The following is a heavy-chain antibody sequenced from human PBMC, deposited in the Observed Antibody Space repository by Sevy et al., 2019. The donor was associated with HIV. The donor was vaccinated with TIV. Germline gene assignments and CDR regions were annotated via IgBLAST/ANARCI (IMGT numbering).Heavy chain of an antibody. CDR2: IRAYTGDT. CDR1: GYSFISYG. D-gene: IGHD1-26*01. V-gene: IGHV1-18*01. J-gene: IGHJ4*02. Sequence: ASVKVSCKASGYSFISYGISWVRQAPGQGLEWMGWIRAYTGDTKYAQKFQGRVTMTTDTSTTTAYMDLRSLRSDDTAVYYCVKDERSGTYSVESAFDYWGQGTLVTVSS. CDR3: VKDERSGTYSVESAFDY.